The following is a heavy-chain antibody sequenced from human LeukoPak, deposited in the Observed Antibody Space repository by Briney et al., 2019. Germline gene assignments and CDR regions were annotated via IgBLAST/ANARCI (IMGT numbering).Heavy chain of an antibody. Sequence: SETLSLTCTVSGGSISSYYWSWIRQPPGKGLEWIGYIYYSGSTNYNPSRKSRVTISVDTSKNQFSLKLSSVTAADTAVYYCARGIPNFGVVIGWFGPWGQGTLVTVSS. V-gene: IGHV4-59*01. CDR1: GGSISSYY. J-gene: IGHJ5*02. CDR3: ARGIPNFGVVIGWFGP. CDR2: IYYSGST. D-gene: IGHD3-3*01.